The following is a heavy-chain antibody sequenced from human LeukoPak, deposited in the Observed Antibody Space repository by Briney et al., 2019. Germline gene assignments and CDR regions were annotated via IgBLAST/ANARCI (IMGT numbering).Heavy chain of an antibody. CDR1: GFIFSDYY. D-gene: IGHD3-10*01. CDR2: IKGTGLTT. V-gene: IGHV3-11*04. J-gene: IGHJ4*02. Sequence: GGSLRLSCVASGFIFSDYYMSWIRQAPGKGLEWVSTIKGTGLTTYYADSVKGRFTISRDNAKNSLFLRMSSLRADDTAIYYCARDKPFGGLGSHFDYWGQGILVTVSS. CDR3: ARDKPFGGLGSHFDY.